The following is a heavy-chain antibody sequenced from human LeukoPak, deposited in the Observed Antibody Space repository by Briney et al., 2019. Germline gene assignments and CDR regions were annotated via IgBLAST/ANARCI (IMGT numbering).Heavy chain of an antibody. J-gene: IGHJ6*03. D-gene: IGHD4-11*01. Sequence: GASVKVSCKASGGTFSSYAISWVRQAPGQGLEWMGGIIPIFGTANYAQKFQGRVTITADESTSTAYMELSSLRSEDTAVYYCARVGVTSNLDYYYYYMDVWGKGTTVTVSS. CDR1: GGTFSSYA. CDR2: IIPIFGTA. CDR3: ARVGVTSNLDYYYYYMDV. V-gene: IGHV1-69*13.